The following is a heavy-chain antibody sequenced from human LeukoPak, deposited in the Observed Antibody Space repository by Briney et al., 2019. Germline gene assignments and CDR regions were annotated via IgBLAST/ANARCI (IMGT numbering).Heavy chain of an antibody. D-gene: IGHD2-2*01. Sequence: GASVKVSCKASGGTFSSDAISWVRQAPGQGLEWMGGIIPIFGTANYAQKFQGRVTITADESTSTTYMELSSLRSEDTAVYYCAAVVPAVMGYFDYWGQGTLVTVSS. CDR3: AAVVPAVMGYFDY. J-gene: IGHJ4*01. V-gene: IGHV1-69*13. CDR1: GGTFSSDA. CDR2: IIPIFGTA.